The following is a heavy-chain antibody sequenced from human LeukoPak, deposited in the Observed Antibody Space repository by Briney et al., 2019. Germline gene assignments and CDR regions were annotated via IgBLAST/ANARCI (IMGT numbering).Heavy chain of an antibody. Sequence: ASVKVSCKASGYTFTSYDINWVRQATGQGLVWLGWMSASSGNTGYAQKFQGRVSMTRATSISTAYLELSSLTFEDTAVYYCVRTPPKGDIDYWGQGTLVTVSS. D-gene: IGHD2-21*02. CDR1: GYTFTSYD. CDR3: VRTPPKGDIDY. CDR2: MSASSGNT. J-gene: IGHJ4*02. V-gene: IGHV1-8*01.